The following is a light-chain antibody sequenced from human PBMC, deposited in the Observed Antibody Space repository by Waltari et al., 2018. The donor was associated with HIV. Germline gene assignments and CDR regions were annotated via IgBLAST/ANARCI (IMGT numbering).Light chain of an antibody. J-gene: IGLJ2*01. CDR1: SSNIGAGYD. Sequence: QSVLTQPPSVSGAPGQRVTISCTGSSSNIGAGYDVHWYQQLPGIAPKLLIYANIIRPSGVPDRFSGSKSGSSASLAITGLQAEDEAHYYCQSFDSSLTTSGVIFGGGTKLTVL. CDR3: QSFDSSLTTSGVI. CDR2: ANI. V-gene: IGLV1-40*01.